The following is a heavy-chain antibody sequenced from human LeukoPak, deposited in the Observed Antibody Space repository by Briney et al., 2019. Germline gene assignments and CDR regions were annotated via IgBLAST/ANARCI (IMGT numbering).Heavy chain of an antibody. CDR1: GYTFTSYD. J-gene: IGHJ4*02. CDR3: ARAARLYGGNPGSLGY. CDR2: MNPNSGNT. V-gene: IGHV1-8*01. D-gene: IGHD4-23*01. Sequence: ASVKVYCKASGYTFTSYDINWGRQATGQGLEWMGWMNPNSGNTGYAQKFQGRVTMTRNTSISTAYMELSSLRSEDTAVYYCARAARLYGGNPGSLGYWGQGTLVTVSS.